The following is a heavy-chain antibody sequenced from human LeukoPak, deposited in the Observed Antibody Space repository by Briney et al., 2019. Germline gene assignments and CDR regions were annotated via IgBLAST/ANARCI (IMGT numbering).Heavy chain of an antibody. D-gene: IGHD6-13*01. CDR2: IYYSGST. V-gene: IGHV4-59*01. CDR1: GGSISSYY. Sequence: SETLSLTCTVSGGSISSYYWSWIRQPPGKGLEWIGYIYYSGSTNYNPSLKSRVTISVDTSKNQFSLKLSSVTAADTAVYYCARVHYSSSWYGYYYYYMDVWGKGTTVTISS. J-gene: IGHJ6*03. CDR3: ARVHYSSSWYGYYYYYMDV.